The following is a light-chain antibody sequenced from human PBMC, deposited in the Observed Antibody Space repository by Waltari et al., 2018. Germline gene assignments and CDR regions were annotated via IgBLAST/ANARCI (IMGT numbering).Light chain of an antibody. CDR1: NGHSSYA. J-gene: IGLJ3*02. CDR3: QTWGTGIWV. Sequence: QLVLTQSPSASASLGASVKLTCTLSNGHSSYAIAWHQQQPEKGPRYLMKLNSDGSHSKGDGIPDRFPGASSGAERYLTISSLQSEDEADYYCQTWGTGIWVFGGGTKLTVL. V-gene: IGLV4-69*01. CDR2: LNSDGSH.